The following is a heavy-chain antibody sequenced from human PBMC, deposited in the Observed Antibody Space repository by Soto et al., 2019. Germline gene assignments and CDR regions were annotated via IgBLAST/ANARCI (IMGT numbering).Heavy chain of an antibody. J-gene: IGHJ3*02. Sequence: GASVKVSCKASGYTLTEFSMHWVRQAPGGGLEWLGGFDPRKGETIYAQKFQGRVAMTEDTSTDTAYMELRRLSSDDTAVYCCATDSDATGYALRDFDIWGQGTMVTVSS. CDR3: ATDSDATGYALRDFDI. CDR2: FDPRKGET. V-gene: IGHV1-24*01. CDR1: GYTLTEFS. D-gene: IGHD2-2*01.